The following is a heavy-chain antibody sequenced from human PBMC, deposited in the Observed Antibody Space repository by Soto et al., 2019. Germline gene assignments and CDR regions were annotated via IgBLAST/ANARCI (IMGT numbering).Heavy chain of an antibody. Sequence: PSETLSLTCAVSGGSISSSNWWSWVRQPPGKGLEWIGEIYHSGRTYDNPSLQSRVTISIDASKNQFSLKLTSVTTADTAVYYCARRRASDYGGNHHPYYFDRWGQGALVTVSS. J-gene: IGHJ4*02. CDR1: GGSISSSNW. CDR3: ARRRASDYGGNHHPYYFDR. V-gene: IGHV4-4*02. D-gene: IGHD4-17*01. CDR2: IYHSGRT.